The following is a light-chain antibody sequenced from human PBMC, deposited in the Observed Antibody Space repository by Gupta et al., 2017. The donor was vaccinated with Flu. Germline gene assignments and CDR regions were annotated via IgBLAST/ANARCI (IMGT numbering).Light chain of an antibody. CDR2: DAS. CDR1: QSVSSY. V-gene: IGKV3-11*01. CDR3: QQRSNWPRT. Sequence: PATLSVSPGERATLSCRASQSVSSYLAWYQQKPGQAPRLLIYDASSRATGIPARFSGSGSGTEFTLTISSLEPEDFAIYYCQQRSNWPRTFGQGTKVEIK. J-gene: IGKJ1*01.